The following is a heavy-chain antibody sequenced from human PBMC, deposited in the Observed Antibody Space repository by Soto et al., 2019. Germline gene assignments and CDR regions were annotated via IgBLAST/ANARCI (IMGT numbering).Heavy chain of an antibody. J-gene: IGHJ4*02. V-gene: IGHV4-31*03. CDR2: IYYSGST. CDR1: GGSISSGGYY. D-gene: IGHD3-22*01. CDR3: ARVAKEYYYDSSGYIPDY. Sequence: TLSLTCTVSGGSISSGGYYWSWIRKHPGKGLEWIGYIYYSGSTYYNPSLKSRVTISVDTSKNQFSLKLSSVTAADTAVYYCARVAKEYYYDSSGYIPDYWGQGTLVTVS.